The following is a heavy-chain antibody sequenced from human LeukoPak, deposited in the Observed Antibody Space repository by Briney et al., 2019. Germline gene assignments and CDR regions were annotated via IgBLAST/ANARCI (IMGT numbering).Heavy chain of an antibody. V-gene: IGHV3-30*18. J-gene: IGHJ4*02. Sequence: GGSLRLSCAASGFIFSNYGMHWVRQAPGKGLEWVAVISYDGSNEYYADSEKGRFTISRDNSKNTLYLQINSLSVDDTAVYYCAKGYSYGSDWGQGTLVTVSS. CDR2: ISYDGSNE. CDR1: GFIFSNYG. D-gene: IGHD5-18*01. CDR3: AKGYSYGSD.